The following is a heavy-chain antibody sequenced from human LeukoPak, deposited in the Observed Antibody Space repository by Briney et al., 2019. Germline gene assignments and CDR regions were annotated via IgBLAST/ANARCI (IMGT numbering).Heavy chain of an antibody. CDR1: GVSVRGYY. J-gene: IGHJ4*02. Sequence: PSETLSLTCIVFGVSVRGYYWNWIRQPPGKGLEWIGDIFYSGNTNYNPSLKSRVTISLDTSKNQFSLKLSSVTAADTAVYYCARSWYGSGSYYNPPFDYWGQGTMVAVSS. CDR2: IFYSGNT. D-gene: IGHD3-10*01. V-gene: IGHV4-59*08. CDR3: ARSWYGSGSYYNPPFDY.